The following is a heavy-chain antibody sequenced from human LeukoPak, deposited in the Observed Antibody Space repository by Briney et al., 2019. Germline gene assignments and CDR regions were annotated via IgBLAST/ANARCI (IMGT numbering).Heavy chain of an antibody. V-gene: IGHV3-74*01. CDR3: ARSNQADDY. Sequence: GGSPRLSCAASGFTFSSYWVHWVRQVPGKGLVWVARINPGGSSITYADSVKGRFTISRDNAKNTLYLQMDSLRAEDTGVYYCARSNQADDYWGQGTLVTVSS. J-gene: IGHJ4*02. CDR1: GFTFSSYW. D-gene: IGHD1-14*01. CDR2: INPGGSSI.